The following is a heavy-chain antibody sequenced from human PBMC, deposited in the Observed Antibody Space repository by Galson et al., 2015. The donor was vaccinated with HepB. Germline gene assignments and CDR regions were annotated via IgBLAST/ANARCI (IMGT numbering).Heavy chain of an antibody. D-gene: IGHD3-10*01. V-gene: IGHV3-23*01. Sequence: SLRLSCAASGFIFSSYAMSWVRQAPGKGLEWVSSISDSGGSTYYADSVKGRFTISRDNSKNTLYLQMNSLRAEDTAIYYCAKDNYGSGSYGYFQHWGQGTLLSVSS. CDR1: GFIFSSYA. CDR2: ISDSGGST. CDR3: AKDNYGSGSYGYFQH. J-gene: IGHJ1*01.